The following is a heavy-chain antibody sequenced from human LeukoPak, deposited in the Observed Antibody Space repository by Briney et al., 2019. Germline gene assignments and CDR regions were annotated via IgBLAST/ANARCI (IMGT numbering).Heavy chain of an antibody. D-gene: IGHD6-19*01. Sequence: PSETLSLTCTVSGGSVSSGSYYWSWFRQPPGKGLEWIGYIHYSGSTKYNPSLKSRVTISVDTSKNQFSLKLSSVTAADTAVYYCARWYSSGWAFDYWGQGTLVTVSS. V-gene: IGHV4-61*01. CDR2: IHYSGST. CDR1: GGSVSSGSYY. CDR3: ARWYSSGWAFDY. J-gene: IGHJ4*02.